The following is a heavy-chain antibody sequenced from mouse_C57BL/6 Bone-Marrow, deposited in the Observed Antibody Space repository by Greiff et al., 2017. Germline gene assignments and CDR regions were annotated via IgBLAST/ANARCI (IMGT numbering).Heavy chain of an antibody. D-gene: IGHD2-3*01. CDR3: ARDGYYPYYYGMDY. CDR1: GYTFTSYG. V-gene: IGHV1-81*01. Sequence: QVQLKESGAELARPGASVKLSCKASGYTFTSYGISWVKQSTGQGLEWIGEIYPRSGNTYYNEKFKGKATLTADKSSSTAYMELRSLTSEDSAFYFCARDGYYPYYYGMDYWGQGTSVTVSS. CDR2: IYPRSGNT. J-gene: IGHJ4*01.